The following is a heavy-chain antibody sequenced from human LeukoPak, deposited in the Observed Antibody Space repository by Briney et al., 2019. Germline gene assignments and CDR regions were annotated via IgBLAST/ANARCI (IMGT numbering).Heavy chain of an antibody. V-gene: IGHV1-2*02. CDR1: GYTFTSYA. D-gene: IGHD1-26*01. J-gene: IGHJ5*02. Sequence: ASVKVSCKASGYTFTSYAIHWVRQAPGQGLEWMGWIIPNSDGINSAQRFQGRVTMTRDTSISTAYMELSRLRSDDTAVYYCARVKALGIVGSTAVLDPWGQGTLVTVSS. CDR2: IIPNSDGI. CDR3: ARVKALGIVGSTAVLDP.